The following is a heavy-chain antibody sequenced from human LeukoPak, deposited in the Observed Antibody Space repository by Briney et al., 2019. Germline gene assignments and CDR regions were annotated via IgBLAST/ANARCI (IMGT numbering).Heavy chain of an antibody. CDR1: GCTFSSYS. CDR2: ISSGSTYM. J-gene: IGHJ3*02. Sequence: GGSLRLSWAAAGCTFSSYSMNWVRQAPGKALELVSSISSGSTYMYYADSVKDRFTISRDNAKNALYLQMNSLSAADTAVYYCARTLTYSYALDAFHIWGQGTMVTVSS. CDR3: ARTLTYSYALDAFHI. D-gene: IGHD3-16*01. V-gene: IGHV3-21*01.